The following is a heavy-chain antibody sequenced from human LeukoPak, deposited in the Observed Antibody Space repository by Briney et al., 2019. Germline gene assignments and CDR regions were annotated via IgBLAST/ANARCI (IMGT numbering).Heavy chain of an antibody. J-gene: IGHJ6*02. CDR1: GYTFTSYG. CDR2: ISAYNGNT. Sequence: GASVKVSCKASGYTFTSYGISWVRQAPGQGLEWMGWISAYNGNTNYAQKLQGRVTMTTDTSTSTAYMELRSLRSDDTAVYYCARVRVGATGGSYGMDVWGQGTTVTVS. CDR3: ARVRVGATGGSYGMDV. V-gene: IGHV1-18*01. D-gene: IGHD1-26*01.